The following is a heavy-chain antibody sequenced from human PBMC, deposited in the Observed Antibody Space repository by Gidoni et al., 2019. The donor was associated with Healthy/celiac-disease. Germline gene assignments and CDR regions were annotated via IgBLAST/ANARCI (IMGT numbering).Heavy chain of an antibody. CDR2: ISSSSSYI. V-gene: IGHV3-21*01. Sequence: EVQLVESGGGLVKPGGSLSLSCAASGFTFSSYSMNWVRQAPGKGLEWVSSISSSSSYIYYADSVKGRFTISRDNAKNSLYLQMNSLRAEDTAVYYCAGRDGTNIDYWGQGTLVTVSS. CDR1: GFTFSSYS. J-gene: IGHJ4*02. CDR3: AGRDGTNIDY. D-gene: IGHD2-8*01.